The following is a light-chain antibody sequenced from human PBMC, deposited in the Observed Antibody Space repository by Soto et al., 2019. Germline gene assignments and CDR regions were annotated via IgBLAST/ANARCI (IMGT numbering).Light chain of an antibody. Sequence: EIVMTQSPATLSVSPGERATLSCRASQSVSGNLAWYQQKPGLAPRLLIYRASTRATGIPARFSGSGSGTEFTLAISSLQSEDFAVYYCQQYNNCPPLTFGGGTKVEIK. CDR1: QSVSGN. V-gene: IGKV3-15*01. J-gene: IGKJ4*01. CDR3: QQYNNCPPLT. CDR2: RAS.